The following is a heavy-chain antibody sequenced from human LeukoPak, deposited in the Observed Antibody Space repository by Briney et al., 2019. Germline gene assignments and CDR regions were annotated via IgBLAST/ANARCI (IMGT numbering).Heavy chain of an antibody. CDR1: GYTFTSYA. CDR3: AREWGYGDYLLPYYYYYYMDV. CDR2: INTNTGNP. V-gene: IGHV7-4-1*02. Sequence: ASVKVSCKASGYTFTSYAMNWVRQAPGQGLEWMGWINTNTGNPTYAQGFTGRFVFSLDTSVSTAYLQISSLKAEDTAVYYCAREWGYGDYLLPYYYYYYMDVWGKGTTVTVSS. J-gene: IGHJ6*03. D-gene: IGHD4-17*01.